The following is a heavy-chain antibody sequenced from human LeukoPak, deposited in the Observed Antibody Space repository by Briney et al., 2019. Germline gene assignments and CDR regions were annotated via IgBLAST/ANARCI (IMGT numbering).Heavy chain of an antibody. Sequence: QPGGSLRLSCAASGFTFRTYPMTWLRQAPGKGLEWVSGISGSASDTFYADSVKGRFTISRDNSKNTLYLQMNSLRAEDTAVYYCATTLDWSYFASWGQGTLVTVSS. J-gene: IGHJ4*02. CDR2: ISGSASDT. CDR1: GFTFRTYP. D-gene: IGHD1-1*01. CDR3: ATTLDWSYFAS. V-gene: IGHV3-23*01.